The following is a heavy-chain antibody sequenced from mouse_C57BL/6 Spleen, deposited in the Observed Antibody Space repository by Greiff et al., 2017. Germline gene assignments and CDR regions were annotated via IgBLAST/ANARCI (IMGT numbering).Heavy chain of an antibody. CDR1: GYTFTSYG. CDR3: ARRYSNYGAMDY. V-gene: IGHV1-81*01. J-gene: IGHJ4*01. D-gene: IGHD2-5*01. Sequence: QVQLKESGAELARPGASVKLSCKASGYTFTSYGISWVKQRTGQGLEWIGEIYPRSGNTYYNEKFKGKATLTADKSSSTAYMELRSLTSEDSAVYFCARRYSNYGAMDYWGQGTSVTVSS. CDR2: IYPRSGNT.